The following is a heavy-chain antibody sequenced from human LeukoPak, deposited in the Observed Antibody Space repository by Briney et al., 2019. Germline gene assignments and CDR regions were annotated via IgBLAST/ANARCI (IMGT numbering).Heavy chain of an antibody. CDR1: GFTFSSYG. Sequence: GGSLRLSCAASGFTFSSYGMHWVRQAPGKGLEWVAVISYDGSNKYYADSVKGRFTISRVNSKNTLYLQMNSLRAEDTAVYYCARDPTMDYYYGMDVWGQGTTVTVSS. J-gene: IGHJ6*02. CDR3: ARDPTMDYYYGMDV. D-gene: IGHD3-10*01. V-gene: IGHV3-30*19. CDR2: ISYDGSNK.